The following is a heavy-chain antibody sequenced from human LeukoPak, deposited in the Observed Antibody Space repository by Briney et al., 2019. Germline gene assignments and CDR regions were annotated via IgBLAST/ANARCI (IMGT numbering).Heavy chain of an antibody. CDR1: GFTFSRYG. CDR3: ARDLYSSAVDY. V-gene: IGHV3-33*01. Sequence: PGGSLRLSCAASGFTFSRYGLHWVRQAPGKGLEWVAVIWEDGRNEYYADSVKGRFTISRVNPKNTLYLQMNSLRAEDTAVYYCARDLYSSAVDYWGQGTLVTVSS. CDR2: IWEDGRNE. D-gene: IGHD3-22*01. J-gene: IGHJ4*02.